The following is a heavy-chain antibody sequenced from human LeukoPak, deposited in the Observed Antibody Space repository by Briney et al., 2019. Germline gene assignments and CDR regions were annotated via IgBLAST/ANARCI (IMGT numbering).Heavy chain of an antibody. Sequence: ASVKVSCKASGYTFTSNYIHWVRQAPGQGLEWMGMIYPRDGSTSYAQKFQGRVTVTRDTSTSTAYMELRSLRSDDTAVYYCARERVSAPDYWGQGTLVTVSS. D-gene: IGHD2-15*01. V-gene: IGHV1-46*01. CDR1: GYTFTSNY. J-gene: IGHJ4*02. CDR3: ARERVSAPDY. CDR2: IYPRDGST.